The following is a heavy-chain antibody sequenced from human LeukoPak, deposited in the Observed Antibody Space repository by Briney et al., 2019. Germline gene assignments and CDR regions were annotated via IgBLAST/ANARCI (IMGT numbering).Heavy chain of an antibody. CDR3: ARASWYYDSSGYYNDAFDI. J-gene: IGHJ3*02. D-gene: IGHD3-22*01. V-gene: IGHV3-23*01. CDR1: GFTFSNCA. Sequence: GGSLRLSCAASGFTFSNCAMSWVRQAPWKGLEWVSAISGSGGSTYYADSVKGRFTISRDNSKNTLYLQMNSLRAEDTAVYYCARASWYYDSSGYYNDAFDIWGQGTMVTVSS. CDR2: ISGSGGST.